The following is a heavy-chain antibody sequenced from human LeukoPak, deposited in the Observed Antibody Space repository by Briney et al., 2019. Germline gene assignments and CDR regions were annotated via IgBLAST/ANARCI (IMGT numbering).Heavy chain of an antibody. D-gene: IGHD2-21*02. Sequence: PGGSLRLSCAASGFTFSTYGMHWVRQAPGKGLEWVAVISYDGSNKYYADSVKGRFTISRDNAKNSLYLQMNSLRAEDTAVYYCARTPTPYCGGDCYDFDYWGQGTLVTVSS. CDR1: GFTFSTYG. CDR2: ISYDGSNK. J-gene: IGHJ4*02. V-gene: IGHV3-30*03. CDR3: ARTPTPYCGGDCYDFDY.